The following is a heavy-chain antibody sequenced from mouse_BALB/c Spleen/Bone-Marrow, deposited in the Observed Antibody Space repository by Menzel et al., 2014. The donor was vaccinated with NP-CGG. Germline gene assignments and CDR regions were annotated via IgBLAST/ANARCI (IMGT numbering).Heavy chain of an antibody. V-gene: IGHV1-77*01. D-gene: IGHD2-14*01. CDR2: IYPGNGNT. Sequence: QVQLQQSGAELARPGASVKLSCKASGYTLTDYYINWVRRRTGQGLEWIGEIYPGNGNTYYNEKFKGKATLTADKSSSTAYMQLSSLTSEDSAVYFWARGGYYRYDGFAYWGQGTLVTVSA. CDR3: ARGGYYRYDGFAY. J-gene: IGHJ3*01. CDR1: GYTLTDYY.